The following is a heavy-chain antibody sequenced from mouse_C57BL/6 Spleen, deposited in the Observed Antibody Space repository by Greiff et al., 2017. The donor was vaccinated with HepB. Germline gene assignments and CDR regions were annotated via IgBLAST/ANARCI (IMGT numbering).Heavy chain of an antibody. CDR1: GFNIKDDY. V-gene: IGHV14-4*01. Sequence: VQLQQSGAELVRPGASVKLSCTASGFNIKDDYMHWVKQRPEQGLEWIGWIDPENGDTEYASKFQGKATITADTSSNTAYLQLSSLTSEDTAVYYCTTGFITTVVEGYAMDYWGQGTSVTVSS. J-gene: IGHJ4*01. CDR2: IDPENGDT. D-gene: IGHD1-1*01. CDR3: TTGFITTVVEGYAMDY.